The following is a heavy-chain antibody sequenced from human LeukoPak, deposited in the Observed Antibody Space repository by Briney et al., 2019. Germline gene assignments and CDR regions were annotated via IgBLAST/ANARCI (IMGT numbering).Heavy chain of an antibody. CDR1: GYTFIGDF. V-gene: IGHV1-2*02. Sequence: ASVKVSCKASGYTFIGDFIHWVRQAPGQGLEWMGWINPKSDVTKYAQKFQGRVTLTRDTSSSTAYMEVTRLRSDDTAVYYCARDLAYCGGDCYSNWGQGTLVTVSS. CDR3: ARDLAYCGGDCYSN. J-gene: IGHJ4*02. CDR2: INPKSDVT. D-gene: IGHD2-21*02.